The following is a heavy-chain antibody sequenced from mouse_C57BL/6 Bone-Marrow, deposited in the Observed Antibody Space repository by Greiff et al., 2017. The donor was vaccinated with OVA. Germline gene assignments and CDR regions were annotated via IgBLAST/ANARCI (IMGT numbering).Heavy chain of an antibody. V-gene: IGHV1-64*01. J-gene: IGHJ4*01. D-gene: IGHD1-1*01. CDR1: GYTFTSYW. CDR3: AQLRGDAMDY. CDR2: IHPNSGST. Sequence: VKLQQPGAELVKPGASVKLSCKASGYTFTSYWMHWVKQRPGQGLEWIGMIHPNSGSTNYNEKFKSKATLTVDKSSSTAYMQLSSLTSEDSAVYYCAQLRGDAMDYWGQGTSVTVSS.